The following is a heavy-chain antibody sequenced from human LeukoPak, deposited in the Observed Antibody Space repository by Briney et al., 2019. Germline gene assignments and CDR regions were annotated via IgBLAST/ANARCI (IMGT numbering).Heavy chain of an antibody. CDR2: INHSGST. V-gene: IGHV4-34*01. Sequence: PSETLSLTRAVYGGSFSGYYWSWIRQPPGKGLEWIGEINHSGSTNYNPSLKSRVTISVDTSKNQFSLKLSSVTAADTAVYYCARVRGYIVVVPAALNWFDPWGQGTLVTVSS. CDR3: ARVRGYIVVVPAALNWFDP. D-gene: IGHD2-2*01. J-gene: IGHJ5*02. CDR1: GGSFSGYY.